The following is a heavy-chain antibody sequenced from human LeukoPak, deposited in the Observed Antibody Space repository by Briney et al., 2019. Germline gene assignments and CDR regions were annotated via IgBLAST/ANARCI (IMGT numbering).Heavy chain of an antibody. CDR3: ARASSDDTAMATPFAY. CDR1: GGAFSNYA. V-gene: IGHV1-69*06. Sequence: ASVKVSCKASGGAFSNYAINWVRQAPGQGLEWMGGITPIFGTPNYLQKFLGRVTITADKSTRTAYMELSRLRSEDTAIYYCARASSDDTAMATPFAYWGQGTLVTVSS. J-gene: IGHJ4*02. D-gene: IGHD5-18*01. CDR2: ITPIFGTP.